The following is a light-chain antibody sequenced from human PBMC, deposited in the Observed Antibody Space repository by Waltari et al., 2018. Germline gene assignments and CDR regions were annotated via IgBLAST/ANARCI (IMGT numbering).Light chain of an antibody. V-gene: IGKV3-15*01. J-gene: IGKJ2*01. Sequence: EIVMTQSPATLSVSPGARAPPSCRASQSVSGSLAWYQQKPGQAPRPPIYDASTRATGIPARFTGSGSGSDFTLTISSLQSEDSAVYYCQHYSNWPPMYTFGQGTKLEIK. CDR1: QSVSGS. CDR3: QHYSNWPPMYT. CDR2: DAS.